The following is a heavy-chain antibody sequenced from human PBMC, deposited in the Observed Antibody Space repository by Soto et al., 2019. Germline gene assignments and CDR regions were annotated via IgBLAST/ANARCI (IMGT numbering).Heavy chain of an antibody. CDR1: GYTFTSYA. J-gene: IGHJ6*02. Sequence: ASVKVSCKASGYTFTSYAMHWVRQAPGQRLEWMGWINAGNGNTKYSQKFQGRVTITRDTSASTAYMELSSLRSEDTAVYYCARDQNDDFWSGPISSYYYYGMDVWGQGTTVTVSS. V-gene: IGHV1-3*01. CDR3: ARDQNDDFWSGPISSYYYYGMDV. D-gene: IGHD3-3*01. CDR2: INAGNGNT.